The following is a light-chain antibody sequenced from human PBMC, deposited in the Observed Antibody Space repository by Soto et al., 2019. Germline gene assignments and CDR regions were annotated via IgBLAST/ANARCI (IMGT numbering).Light chain of an antibody. CDR3: QQRSNWPGT. V-gene: IGKV3-11*01. CDR1: QSVSSY. J-gene: IGKJ2*01. Sequence: EIVLTQSPATLSLSPGERATLSCRASQSVSSYLAWYQQKPGQAPRLLIYDASARATGIPARFSGSGSGTDFTLTISSLAPADFAVYYCQQRSNWPGTFGQGTKLEIK. CDR2: DAS.